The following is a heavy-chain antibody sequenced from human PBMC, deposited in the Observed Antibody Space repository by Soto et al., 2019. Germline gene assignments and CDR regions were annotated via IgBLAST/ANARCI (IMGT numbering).Heavy chain of an antibody. CDR2: ISWNSASK. CDR3: AKTGSAYSPDY. J-gene: IGHJ4*02. D-gene: IGHD5-18*01. Sequence: GGSLRLSCATSGFIFDDYGMHWVRQAPGKGLEWVAGISWNSASKGYADSVKGRFTISRDNAKNSLYLQMDSLRAEDTAFYYCAKTGSAYSPDYWGQGTLVTVSS. CDR1: GFIFDDYG. V-gene: IGHV3-9*01.